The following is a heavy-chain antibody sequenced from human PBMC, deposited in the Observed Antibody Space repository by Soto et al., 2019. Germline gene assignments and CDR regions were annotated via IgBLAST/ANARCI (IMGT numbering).Heavy chain of an antibody. Sequence: LSCACSGFSSSRDAMHWVRQAPGKWLEWVAVISYDGSNKYYADSLKGRFTISRDNSKNTLYLQMNSLRAEDTAVYYCARDGDNGYSSGWSYYYGMDVWGQGTTVTVSS. CDR2: ISYDGSNK. CDR3: ARDGDNGYSSGWSYYYGMDV. CDR1: GFSSSRDA. V-gene: IGHV3-30-3*01. J-gene: IGHJ6*02. D-gene: IGHD6-19*01.